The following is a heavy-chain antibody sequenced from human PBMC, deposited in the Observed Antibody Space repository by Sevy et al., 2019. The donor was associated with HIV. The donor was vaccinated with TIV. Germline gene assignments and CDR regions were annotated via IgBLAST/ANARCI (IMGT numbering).Heavy chain of an antibody. Sequence: GGSLRLSCAASGFALYEYSMSWIRQAPGKGLEWVATLSFGCGKINYADSVKGRFTISRENSKNSFYLQMDNLRVEETALYYCAREGCSRPHDYWGQGTRVTVSS. V-gene: IGHV3-23*01. CDR2: LSFGCGKI. CDR1: GFALYEYS. J-gene: IGHJ4*02. CDR3: AREGCSRPHDY. D-gene: IGHD2-8*01.